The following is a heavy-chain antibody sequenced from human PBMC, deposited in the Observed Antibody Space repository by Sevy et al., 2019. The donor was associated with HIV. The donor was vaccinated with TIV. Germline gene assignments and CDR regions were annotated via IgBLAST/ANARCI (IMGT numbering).Heavy chain of an antibody. CDR3: AKPPIGWTREGFDQ. J-gene: IGHJ4*02. Sequence: GGSLRLSCAASGFTFRTYAMSWVRQAPGMGLEWVSSISGSTTNTNYADSVKGRFTISRDNFKNTLYLQMNSLKADETAIYYCAKPPIGWTREGFDQWGQGTLVTVSS. CDR2: ISGSTTNT. D-gene: IGHD6-19*01. CDR1: GFTFRTYA. V-gene: IGHV3-23*01.